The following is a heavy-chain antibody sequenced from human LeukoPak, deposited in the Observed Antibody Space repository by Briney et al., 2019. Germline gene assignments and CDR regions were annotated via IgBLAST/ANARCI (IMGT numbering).Heavy chain of an antibody. CDR1: GFTFSSYG. Sequence: PGGSLRLSCAASGFTFSSYGIHWVRQAPGKGLEWVAFRRYDGSNKHYADSVKGRFTISRDNSKNTLYLQMNSLRAEDTAVYSCAKDRSYNILTGYSKGHYFDYWGQGTLVTVSS. J-gene: IGHJ4*02. D-gene: IGHD3-9*01. CDR2: RRYDGSNK. V-gene: IGHV3-30*02. CDR3: AKDRSYNILTGYSKGHYFDY.